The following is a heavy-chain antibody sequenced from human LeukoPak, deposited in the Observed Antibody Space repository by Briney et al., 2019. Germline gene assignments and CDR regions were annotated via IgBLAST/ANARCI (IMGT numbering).Heavy chain of an antibody. CDR2: IIPILGIA. V-gene: IGHV1-69*04. D-gene: IGHD5-18*01. CDR1: GGTFSSYA. CDR3: AREFGYSYGLVDY. J-gene: IGHJ4*02. Sequence: SVKVSCKASGGTFSSYAISWVRRAPGQGLEWMGRIIPILGIANYAQKFQGRVTITADKFTSTAYMELSSLRSEDTAVYYCAREFGYSYGLVDYWGQGTLVTVSS.